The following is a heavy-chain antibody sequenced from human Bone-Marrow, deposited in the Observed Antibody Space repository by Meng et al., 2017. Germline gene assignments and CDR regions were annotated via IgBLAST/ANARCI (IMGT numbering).Heavy chain of an antibody. CDR3: VRSSAWVRTGFDP. CDR2: IGHSGFT. CDR1: GGSISTSGYY. D-gene: IGHD6-19*01. Sequence: QVQLQESGPGLVRPSEAPSLTCRGSGGSISTSGYYWGWIRQPPGKGLEWIGSIGHSGFTYYTPSLKSRVTVSIDTSRNQFSLWLTSVTAADTAVYYCVRSSAWVRTGFDPWGQGTLVTVSS. J-gene: IGHJ5*02. V-gene: IGHV4-39*01.